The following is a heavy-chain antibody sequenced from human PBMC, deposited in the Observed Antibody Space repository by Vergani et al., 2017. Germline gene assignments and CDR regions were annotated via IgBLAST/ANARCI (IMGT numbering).Heavy chain of an antibody. CDR3: ATKSCGTPGCQIGYFRE. J-gene: IGHJ1*01. CDR1: GFTSSYYG. Sequence: QVHLVESGGGVVQPGRSLRLSCVASGFTSSYYGMHWVRQAPGKGLEWVAVISDDGTQKYYADSVKGRFTISRDNSKSTLYLQMNSLRTEDTAVYYCATKSCGTPGCQIGYFREWGQGTLVTVSS. D-gene: IGHD1-1*01. V-gene: IGHV3-30*03. CDR2: ISDDGTQK.